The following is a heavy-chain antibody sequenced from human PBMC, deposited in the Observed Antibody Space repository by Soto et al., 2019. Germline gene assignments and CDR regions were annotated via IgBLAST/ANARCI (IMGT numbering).Heavy chain of an antibody. J-gene: IGHJ4*02. CDR2: IYHSGST. CDR1: GGSISSGGYS. V-gene: IGHV4-30-2*01. D-gene: IGHD6-6*01. CDR3: ARTWRSPNYY. Sequence: SETLSLTCAVSGGSISSGGYSWSWIRQPPGKGLEWIGYIYHSGSTYYNPSLKSRVTISVDTSKNQFSLKLSSVTAADTAVYYCARTWRSPNYYWGRGTLVPVSS.